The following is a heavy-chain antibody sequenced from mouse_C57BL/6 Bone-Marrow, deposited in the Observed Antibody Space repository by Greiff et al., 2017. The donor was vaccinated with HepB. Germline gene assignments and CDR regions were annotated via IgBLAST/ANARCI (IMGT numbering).Heavy chain of an antibody. CDR1: GIDFSRYW. V-gene: IGHV4-1*01. CDR2: INPDSSTI. D-gene: IGHD1-1*01. J-gene: IGHJ3*01. CDR3: ARGDYGSSPAY. Sequence: PAAGIDFSRYWMSWVRRAPGKGLEWIGEINPDSSTINYAPSLKDKFIISRDNAKNTLYLQMSKVRSEDTALYYCARGDYGSSPAYWGQGTLVTVSA.